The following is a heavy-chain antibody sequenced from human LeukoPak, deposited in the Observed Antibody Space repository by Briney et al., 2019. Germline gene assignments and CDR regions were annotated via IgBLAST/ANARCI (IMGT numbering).Heavy chain of an antibody. D-gene: IGHD3-10*01. J-gene: IGHJ5*02. CDR3: ARHITMVRGVISPLSWFDP. V-gene: IGHV4-59*08. Sequence: SETLSLTCTVSGGSISSYYWSWIRQPAGKGLEWIGYIYYSGSTNYNPSLKSRVTIPVDTSKNQFSLKLSSVTAADTAVYYCARHITMVRGVISPLSWFDPWGQGTLVTVSS. CDR2: IYYSGST. CDR1: GGSISSYY.